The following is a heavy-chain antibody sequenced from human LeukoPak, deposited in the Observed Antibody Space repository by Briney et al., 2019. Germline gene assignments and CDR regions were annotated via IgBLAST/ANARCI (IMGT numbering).Heavy chain of an antibody. Sequence: PGGSLRLSCAAPGFTFSSYGMHWVRQAPGKGLEWVAFIRYDGSNKYYADSVKGRFTISRDNSKNTLYLQMNSLRAEDTAVYYCAKVPAGGVVVPAAIGYYYYYMDVWGKGTTVTVSS. J-gene: IGHJ6*03. CDR2: IRYDGSNK. D-gene: IGHD2-2*01. V-gene: IGHV3-30*02. CDR3: AKVPAGGVVVPAAIGYYYYYMDV. CDR1: GFTFSSYG.